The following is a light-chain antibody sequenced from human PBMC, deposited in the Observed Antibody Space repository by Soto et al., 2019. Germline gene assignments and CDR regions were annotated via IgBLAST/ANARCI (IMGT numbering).Light chain of an antibody. V-gene: IGLV1-44*01. CDR3: AAWDDSLTVL. J-gene: IGLJ2*01. CDR1: SSNIGSNA. CDR2: SND. Sequence: QSALTQPPSVSATPGQRVTISCSGSSSNIGSNAVQWYQQLPGGTPKLLIYSNDQRPSGVPDRFSGSKSGTSASLAISGLQSEDEADYYFAAWDDSLTVLFGGGTKLTVL.